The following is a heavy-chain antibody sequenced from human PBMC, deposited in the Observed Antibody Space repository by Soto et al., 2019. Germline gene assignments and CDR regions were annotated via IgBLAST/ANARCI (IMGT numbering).Heavy chain of an antibody. CDR1: GYNFIDFH. CDR3: ARPPGYISDWYYFDL. CDR2: ISPKSGGT. J-gene: IGHJ4*02. Sequence: QVQLVQSGAEVKKPGASVKVSCEASGYNFIDFHIHWVRQAPGLGFEWMGRISPKSGGTNYAQKFEGRVTMTWDTSLNTAYMELSSLKSDDTAVYYCARPPGYISDWYYFDLWGQGTRVTVSS. D-gene: IGHD3-9*01. V-gene: IGHV1-2*02.